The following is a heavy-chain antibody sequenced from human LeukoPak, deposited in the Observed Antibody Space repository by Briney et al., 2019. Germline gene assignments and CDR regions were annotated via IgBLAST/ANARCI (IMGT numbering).Heavy chain of an antibody. D-gene: IGHD3-10*01. CDR1: GYSFRNYG. CDR3: ARGGGGYYGSGSYLIDH. Sequence: ASVKVSCKASGYSFRNYGISWVRQAPGQGLEYMGWISFYNGNTNYAQRLQGRVTMTADTSTSTVYMELRSLRSDDTAVYYCARGGGGYYGSGSYLIDHWGQGTLVTVSS. CDR2: ISFYNGNT. J-gene: IGHJ4*02. V-gene: IGHV1-18*01.